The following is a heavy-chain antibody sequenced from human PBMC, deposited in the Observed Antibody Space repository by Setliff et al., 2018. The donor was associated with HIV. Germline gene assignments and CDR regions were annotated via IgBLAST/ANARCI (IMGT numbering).Heavy chain of an antibody. CDR1: GYIFNTNG. CDR2: ISAYNGNT. J-gene: IGHJ5*02. CDR3: ARDSCSSTSCPNWFDP. D-gene: IGHD2-2*01. Sequence: ASVKVSCKGSGYIFNTNGISWVRQAPGQGLEWMGWISAYNGNTNYAQRFQGRVTMTTDTSTSTAYMELRSLRSDDTAVYFCARDSCSSTSCPNWFDPWGQGTLGTVSS. V-gene: IGHV1-18*01.